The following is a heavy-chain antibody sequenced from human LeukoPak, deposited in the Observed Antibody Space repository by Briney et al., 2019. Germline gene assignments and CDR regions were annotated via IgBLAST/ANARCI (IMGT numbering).Heavy chain of an antibody. CDR1: GYTFTSYY. CDR3: ARDGGDGYNPLDN. D-gene: IGHD5-24*01. V-gene: IGHV1-46*01. Sequence: ASLKVSCKASGYTFTSYYMHWVRQAPGKGLEWMGVINPSGGSTSYAQKFQGRVTMTRDTSTSTVYMDLSSLTSEDTAIYYCARDGGDGYNPLDNWGQGTLVTVSS. J-gene: IGHJ4*02. CDR2: INPSGGST.